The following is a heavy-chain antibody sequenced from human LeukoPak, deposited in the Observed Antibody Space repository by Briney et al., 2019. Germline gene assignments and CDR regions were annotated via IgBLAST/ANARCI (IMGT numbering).Heavy chain of an antibody. CDR1: GGTFSSYA. V-gene: IGHV1-18*01. Sequence: ASVRVSCKASGGTFSSYAISWVRQAPGQGLEWMGWISAYNGNTNYAQKLQGRVTMTTDTSTSTAYMELRSLRSDDTAVYYCARTPSSGYYVGWGQGTLVTVSS. CDR2: ISAYNGNT. J-gene: IGHJ4*02. CDR3: ARTPSSGYYVG. D-gene: IGHD3-22*01.